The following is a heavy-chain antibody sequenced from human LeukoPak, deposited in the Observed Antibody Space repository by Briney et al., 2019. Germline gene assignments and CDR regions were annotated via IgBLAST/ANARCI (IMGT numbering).Heavy chain of an antibody. CDR2: INPSSGGT. CDR1: GYTFTSHD. Sequence: GASVTVSCTGSGYTFTSHDMHWMGQPAGQGLEWMEIINPSSGGTSYPQKFQDRFTMTGDTSTSTVYVELSSLRSEDSAVYYCAREPRPPGSVNYGPGFDYWGQGSLVAVSS. CDR3: AREPRPPGSVNYGPGFDY. J-gene: IGHJ4*02. D-gene: IGHD3-10*01. V-gene: IGHV1-46*01.